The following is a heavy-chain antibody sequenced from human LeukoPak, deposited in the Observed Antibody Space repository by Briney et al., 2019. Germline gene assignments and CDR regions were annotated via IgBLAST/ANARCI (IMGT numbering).Heavy chain of an antibody. Sequence: SETLSLTCTVSGGSISSYYWSWIRQPPGKGLEWIGYIYYSGSTNYNPPLKSRVTISVDTSKNQFSLKLSSATAADTAVYYCARHGSYRDGYNLNFDYWGQGTLVTVSS. J-gene: IGHJ4*02. CDR1: GGSISSYY. D-gene: IGHD5-24*01. CDR3: ARHGSYRDGYNLNFDY. CDR2: IYYSGST. V-gene: IGHV4-59*08.